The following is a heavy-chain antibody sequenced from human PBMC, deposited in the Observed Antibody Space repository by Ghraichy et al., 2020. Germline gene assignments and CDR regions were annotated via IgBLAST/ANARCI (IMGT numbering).Heavy chain of an antibody. J-gene: IGHJ6*03. CDR2: TYYRSKWYN. CDR3: ARSGATTPLEWSPIAVAGRGYYMDV. V-gene: IGHV6-1*01. D-gene: IGHD6-19*01. CDR1: GDSVSSNSAA. Sequence: SQTLSLTCAISGDSVSSNSAAWNWIRQSPSRGLEWLGRTYYRSKWYNDYAVSVKSRITINPDTSKNQFSLQLNSVTPEDTAVYYCARSGATTPLEWSPIAVAGRGYYMDVWGKGTTVTVSS.